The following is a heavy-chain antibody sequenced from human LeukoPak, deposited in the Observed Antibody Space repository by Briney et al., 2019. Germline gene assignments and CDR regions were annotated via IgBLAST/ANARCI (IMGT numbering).Heavy chain of an antibody. CDR1: GFTFSSYA. D-gene: IGHD3-10*01. V-gene: IGHV3-30-3*01. Sequence: GRSLRLSCAASGFTFSSYAMDWVRQAPGKGLEWVAVISYDGSNKYYADSVKGRFTISRDNSKNTLYLQMNSLRAEDTAVYYCARDFTMVRGVIITGGLDYWGQGTLVTVSS. CDR2: ISYDGSNK. J-gene: IGHJ4*02. CDR3: ARDFTMVRGVIITGGLDY.